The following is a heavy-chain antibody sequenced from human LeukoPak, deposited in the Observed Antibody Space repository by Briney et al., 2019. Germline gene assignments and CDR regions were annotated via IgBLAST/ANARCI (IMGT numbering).Heavy chain of an antibody. Sequence: MASETLSLTCAVYSGSFSGYYWSWIRQPPGKGLEWIGEINHSGSTNYNPSLKSRVTISVDTSKNQFSLKLMSVTAADTAVYYCARDSGTTGEVKFDPWGQGTLVTVSS. CDR2: INHSGST. V-gene: IGHV4-34*01. J-gene: IGHJ5*02. CDR1: SGSFSGYY. CDR3: ARDSGTTGEVKFDP. D-gene: IGHD3-10*01.